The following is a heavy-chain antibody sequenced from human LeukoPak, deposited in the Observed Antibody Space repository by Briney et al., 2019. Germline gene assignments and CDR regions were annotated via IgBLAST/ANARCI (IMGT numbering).Heavy chain of an antibody. CDR1: GFTFSTYW. Sequence: PGGSLRLSCAASGFTFSTYWMSWVRQAPGKGLEWVANIKGDGSGKYYGDSVKGRFTISRDNAKNSLYLQMNSLRAEDTAVYYCARDRRGTGTTNWFDPWGQGTLVTVSS. CDR3: ARDRRGTGTTNWFDP. J-gene: IGHJ5*02. CDR2: IKGDGSGK. V-gene: IGHV3-7*01. D-gene: IGHD1-7*01.